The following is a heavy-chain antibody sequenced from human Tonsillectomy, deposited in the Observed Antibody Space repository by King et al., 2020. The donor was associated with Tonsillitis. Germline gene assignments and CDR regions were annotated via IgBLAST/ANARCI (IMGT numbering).Heavy chain of an antibody. CDR2: IYYSGST. D-gene: IGHD6-13*01. J-gene: IGHJ5*02. V-gene: IGHV4-31*03. CDR3: ARVIGYSSNPFDP. Sequence: QLQESGPGLVKPSQTLSLTCTVSGGSISSGGYYWNWIRQHPGKGLEWIGYIYYSGSTYYNPSLKSRVTISVDTSKNQFSLKLSSVTAADTAVYYCARVIGYSSNPFDPWGQGTLGTVSS. CDR1: GGSISSGGYY.